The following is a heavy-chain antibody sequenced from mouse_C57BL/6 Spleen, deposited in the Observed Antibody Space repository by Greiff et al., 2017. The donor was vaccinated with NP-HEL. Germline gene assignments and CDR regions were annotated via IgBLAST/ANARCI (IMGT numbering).Heavy chain of an antibody. CDR2: ISYDGSN. CDR3: ARHYYGSSYGYFDV. J-gene: IGHJ1*03. Sequence: EVKLVESGPGLVKPSQSLSLTCSVTGYSITSGYYWNWIRQFPGNKLEWMGYISYDGSNNYNPSLKNRISITRDTSKNQFFLKLNSVTTEDTATYYCARHYYGSSYGYFDVWGTGTTVTVAS. CDR1: GYSITSGYY. D-gene: IGHD1-1*01. V-gene: IGHV3-6*01.